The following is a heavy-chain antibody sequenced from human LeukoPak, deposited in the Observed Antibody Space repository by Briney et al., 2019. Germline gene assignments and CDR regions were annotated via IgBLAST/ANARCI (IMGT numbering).Heavy chain of an antibody. Sequence: PGGPLRLSCAASGFTFSSYWMTWVRQAPGKGLEWVANIKQDGSEKYYVDSVKGRFTVSKDNAKNSLHLQMNSLRAEDTAVYYCARHIDWKFDYWGQGTLVTVSS. J-gene: IGHJ4*02. D-gene: IGHD1-1*01. CDR1: GFTFSSYW. V-gene: IGHV3-7*01. CDR3: ARHIDWKFDY. CDR2: IKQDGSEK.